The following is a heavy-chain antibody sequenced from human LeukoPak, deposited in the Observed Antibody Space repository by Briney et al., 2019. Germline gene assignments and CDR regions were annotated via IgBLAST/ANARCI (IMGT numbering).Heavy chain of an antibody. J-gene: IGHJ4*02. CDR3: ARFQPYYDFWSGYYGTFDY. CDR2: IYPGDSDT. CDR1: GYXFTSYW. V-gene: IGHV5-51*01. Sequence: GESLKISCNGSGYXFTSYWIGWVRQMPGKGLEWMGSIYPGDSDTRYSPFFQGQVTISADKSINPAYLQWSSIKASDTAMYYCARFQPYYDFWSGYYGTFDYWRQETLVSVSS. D-gene: IGHD3-3*01.